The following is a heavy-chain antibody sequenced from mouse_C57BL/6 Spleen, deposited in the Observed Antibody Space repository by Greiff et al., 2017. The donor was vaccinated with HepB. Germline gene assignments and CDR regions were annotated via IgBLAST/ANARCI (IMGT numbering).Heavy chain of an antibody. CDR3: ARGPAYYSKGGFAY. CDR1: GYTFTSYW. D-gene: IGHD2-5*01. CDR2: IDPSDSYT. J-gene: IGHJ3*01. V-gene: IGHV1-50*01. Sequence: QVQLQQPGAELVKPGASVKLSCKASGYTFTSYWLQWVKQRPGQGLEWIGEIDPSDSYTNYNQKFKGKATLTVDTSSSTAYMQLSSLTSEDSAVYYCARGPAYYSKGGFAYWGQGTLVTVSA.